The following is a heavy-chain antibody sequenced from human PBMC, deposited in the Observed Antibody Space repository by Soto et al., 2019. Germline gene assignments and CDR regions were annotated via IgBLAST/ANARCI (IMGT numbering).Heavy chain of an antibody. CDR3: ARTFWGHGTLLWFGEFDY. CDR1: GGSISSGVYY. CDR2: IYYSGST. V-gene: IGHV4-31*03. D-gene: IGHD3-10*01. Sequence: SETLSLTCTVSGGSISSGVYYLSWIRQHPGKGLEWIGYIYYSGSTYYNPSLKSRVTISVDTSKNRFSLKLSSVTAADTAVYYCARTFWGHGTLLWFGEFDYWGQGTLVTVSS. J-gene: IGHJ4*02.